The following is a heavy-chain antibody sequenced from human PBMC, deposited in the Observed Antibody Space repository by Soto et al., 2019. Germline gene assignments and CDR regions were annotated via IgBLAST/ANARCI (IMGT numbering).Heavy chain of an antibody. J-gene: IGHJ6*02. CDR2: ISSNGGST. CDR1: GFTFSSYA. CDR3: VSGFSSSWYWDYYYGMDV. Sequence: PVGSPRLSCSASGFTFSSYAMHWVRQAPGKGLEYVSAISSNGGSTYYADSVKGRFTISRDNSKNTLYLQMSSLRAEDTAVYYCVSGFSSSWYWDYYYGMDVWGQGTTVTVSS. D-gene: IGHD6-13*01. V-gene: IGHV3-64D*06.